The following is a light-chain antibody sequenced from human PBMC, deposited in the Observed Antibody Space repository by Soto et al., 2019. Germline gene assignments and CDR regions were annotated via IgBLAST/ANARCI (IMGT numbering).Light chain of an antibody. CDR3: QQYYSTPPT. V-gene: IGKV4-1*01. J-gene: IGKJ1*01. CDR2: WAS. Sequence: DIVMTQSPDSLAVSLGERATINCKSSQSVLYSSINKNYLAWYQQKPGQPPKLLIYWASTQESGVPDRFSGSGSGTDFTLTITSLQAEDVAVYYCQQYYSTPPTFGQGTKVEIK. CDR1: QSVLYSSINKNY.